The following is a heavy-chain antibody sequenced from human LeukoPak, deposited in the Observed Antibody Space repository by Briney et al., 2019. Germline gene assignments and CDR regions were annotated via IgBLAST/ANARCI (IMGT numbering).Heavy chain of an antibody. Sequence: GGSLRLSCAASGFTFSGYGTHWVRQAPGKGLEWVAVIWYDGSNKHYADSVKGRFTISRDNSKNTLYLQMNSLRAEDTAVYYCAREGGDYYDSSGYYYYFDYWGQGTLVTVSS. CDR3: AREGGDYYDSSGYYYYFDY. CDR2: IWYDGSNK. D-gene: IGHD3-22*01. V-gene: IGHV3-33*01. J-gene: IGHJ4*02. CDR1: GFTFSGYG.